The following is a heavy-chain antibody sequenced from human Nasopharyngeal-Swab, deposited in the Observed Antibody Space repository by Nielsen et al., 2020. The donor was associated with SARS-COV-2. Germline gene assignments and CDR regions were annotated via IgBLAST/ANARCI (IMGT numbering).Heavy chain of an antibody. V-gene: IGHV3-30*04. CDR1: GFTFSIYA. CDR3: ARDAPAHYVAFY. Sequence: GESLKISCSASGFTFSIYAMHWVRQAPGKGLEWVAFIAHDASNEYYGDSVKGRFSISRDSSKNTLYLQMDSLRGEDTAVYYCARDAPAHYVAFYWGRGTLVTVSS. CDR2: IAHDASNE. J-gene: IGHJ4*02. D-gene: IGHD3-16*01.